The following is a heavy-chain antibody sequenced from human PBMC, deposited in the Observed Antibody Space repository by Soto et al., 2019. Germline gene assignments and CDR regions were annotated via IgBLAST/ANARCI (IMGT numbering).Heavy chain of an antibody. CDR3: ARAGAAPYYYSGMDV. CDR2: ISTYNGDT. Sequence: QVQLVQSGAEVRKPGASVKVSCKASGYTFSTSGMSWLRQAPGQGLEWMGWISTYNGDTNDAPKFQDRVTMTSDTSTSTVYMGLRSLRSDATAVYYCARAGAAPYYYSGMDVWGQWTRVTVSS. CDR1: GYTFSTSG. D-gene: IGHD2-15*01. J-gene: IGHJ6*02. V-gene: IGHV1-18*01.